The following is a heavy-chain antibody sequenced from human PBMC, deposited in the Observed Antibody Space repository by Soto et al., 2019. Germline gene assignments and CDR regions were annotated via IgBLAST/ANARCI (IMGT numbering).Heavy chain of an antibody. V-gene: IGHV3-48*02. CDR1: GFTLSAYS. D-gene: IGHD3-16*01. CDR3: ARPHLDRPTYYGLDV. CDR2: INSGGDTI. Sequence: EVQLVESGGGLVQPGGSLRLSCAASGFTLSAYSMNWVRQAPGKGLEWISFINSGGDTIYYGDSVKGRFTISRDNAKNALYLQMNSLRDDDTAVYYCARPHLDRPTYYGLDVWGQGTTVTVSS. J-gene: IGHJ6*02.